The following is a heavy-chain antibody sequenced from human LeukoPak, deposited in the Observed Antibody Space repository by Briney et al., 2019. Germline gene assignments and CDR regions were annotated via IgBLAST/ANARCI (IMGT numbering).Heavy chain of an antibody. V-gene: IGHV1-18*01. CDR3: ARPYDSSGYYYVSRSYYFDY. J-gene: IGHJ4*02. D-gene: IGHD3-22*01. CDR1: GYTFTSYG. Sequence: ASVKVSCKASGYTFTSYGISWVRQAPGQGLEWVGWISAYNGNTNYAQKLQGRVTMTTDTSTSTAYMELRSLRSDDTAVYYCARPYDSSGYYYVSRSYYFDYWGQGTLVTVSS. CDR2: ISAYNGNT.